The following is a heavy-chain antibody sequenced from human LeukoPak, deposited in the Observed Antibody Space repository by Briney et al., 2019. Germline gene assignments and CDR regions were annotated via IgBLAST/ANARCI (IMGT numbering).Heavy chain of an antibody. V-gene: IGHV3-49*04. Sequence: GGSLRLSCTASGFTFGDYAMSWVRQAPGKGLEWVGFIRSKAYGGTTEYAASVKGRFTISRDDSKSIAYLQMNSLKTEDTAVYYCTRELRRSNHVEDYWGQGTLVTVSS. CDR1: GFTFGDYA. J-gene: IGHJ4*02. CDR3: TRELRRSNHVEDY. D-gene: IGHD3-16*02. CDR2: IRSKAYGGTT.